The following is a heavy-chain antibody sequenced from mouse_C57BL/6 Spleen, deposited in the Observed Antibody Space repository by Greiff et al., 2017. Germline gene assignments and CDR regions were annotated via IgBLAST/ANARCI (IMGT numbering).Heavy chain of an antibody. V-gene: IGHV1-81*01. CDR1: GYTFTSYG. J-gene: IGHJ3*01. CDR2: IYPRSGNT. Sequence: VQLQQSGAELARPGASVKLSCKASGYTFTSYGISWVKQRTGQGLEWIGEIYPRSGNTYYNEKFKGKDTLTADKSSSTAYMELRSLTSEDSAVYFCAPYGNYAWFAYWGQGTLVTVSA. D-gene: IGHD2-1*01. CDR3: APYGNYAWFAY.